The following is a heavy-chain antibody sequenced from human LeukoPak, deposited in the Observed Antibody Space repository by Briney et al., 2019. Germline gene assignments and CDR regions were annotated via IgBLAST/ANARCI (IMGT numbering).Heavy chain of an antibody. V-gene: IGHV3-23*01. Sequence: GGSLGLSCEASGFSFSSYAMSWVRQAPGKGLALVSAISGSGGSTYYADSVKGRFTISRDNSKNTLYLQMNSLRAEDTAVYYCAKVRGTANYYDSSGYYRAWGQGTLVTVSS. D-gene: IGHD3-22*01. CDR1: GFSFSSYA. CDR2: ISGSGGST. CDR3: AKVRGTANYYDSSGYYRA. J-gene: IGHJ5*02.